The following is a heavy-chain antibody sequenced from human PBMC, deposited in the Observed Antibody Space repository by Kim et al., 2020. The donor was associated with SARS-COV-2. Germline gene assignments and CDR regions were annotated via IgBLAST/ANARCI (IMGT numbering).Heavy chain of an antibody. V-gene: IGHV3-30*04. D-gene: IGHD1-26*01. CDR2: ILGDGSGT. CDR3: ARASLVGPTYWFVP. Sequence: GGSLRLSCAASGLTLSTYAMSWVRQAPGKGLEGVAVILGDGSGTYNADSVKGRFTIYRDNSKNTLYLKMNTLRADDPTVYYCARASLVGPTYWFVPWGQGTLVTVSS. J-gene: IGHJ5*02. CDR1: GLTLSTYA.